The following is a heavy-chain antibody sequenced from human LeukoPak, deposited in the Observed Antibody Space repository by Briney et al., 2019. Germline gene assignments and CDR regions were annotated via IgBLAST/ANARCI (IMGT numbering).Heavy chain of an antibody. CDR3: AKGIYSSGWSYFDY. J-gene: IGHJ4*01. V-gene: IGHV3-23*01. CDR1: GFTFSNSP. D-gene: IGHD6-19*01. CDR2: LSISGITT. Sequence: GGSLRHSCVASGFTFSNSPMSWVRPAPGKGVEWVSTLSISGITTYYADTVKSRFTISRDNSKNTLYLQMNSLRAEDTAVYYCAKGIYSSGWSYFDYWGHGTLVTVSA.